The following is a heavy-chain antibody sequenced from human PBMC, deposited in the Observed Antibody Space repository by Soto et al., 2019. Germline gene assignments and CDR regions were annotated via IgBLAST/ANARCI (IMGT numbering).Heavy chain of an antibody. Sequence: SVKVSCKASGGTFSSYAISWVRQAPGQGLEWMGGIIPIFGTANYAQKFQGRVTMTTDTSTNTAYMELRSLRSDDTAIYYCARDRPGISVIRAVKTYNYFDPWGQGTLVTVSS. D-gene: IGHD3-10*01. CDR2: IIPIFGTA. CDR1: GGTFSSYA. CDR3: ARDRPGISVIRAVKTYNYFDP. J-gene: IGHJ5*02. V-gene: IGHV1-69*05.